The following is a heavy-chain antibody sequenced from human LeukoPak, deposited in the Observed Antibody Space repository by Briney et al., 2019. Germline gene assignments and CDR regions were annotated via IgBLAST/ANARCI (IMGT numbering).Heavy chain of an antibody. D-gene: IGHD3-10*01. CDR1: GYTFTSYG. CDR2: ISAYNGNT. J-gene: IGHJ3*02. V-gene: IGHV1-18*01. CDR3: ARVKSGSGSYYEKYAFDI. Sequence: ASVKVSCKASGYTFTSYGISWVRQAPGRGLEWMGWISAYNGNTNYAQKLQGRVTMTTDTSTSTAYMELRSLRSDDTAVYYCARVKSGSGSYYEKYAFDIWGQGTMVTVSS.